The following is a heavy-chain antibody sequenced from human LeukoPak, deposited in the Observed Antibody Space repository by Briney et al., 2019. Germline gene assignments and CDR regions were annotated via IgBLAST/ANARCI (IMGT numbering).Heavy chain of an antibody. CDR2: IYYSGTT. Sequence: SETLSLTXSVSGGSISSSGYYWNWIRQLPGEGLEWGGSIYYSGTTYYNSSLKSRVTISEDTSKNRFSLMLTSVTAADTAVYYCARQVSDYFYYYIDVWGEGTTVIVSS. V-gene: IGHV4-39*01. CDR3: ARQVSDYFYYYIDV. J-gene: IGHJ6*03. CDR1: GGSISSSGYY.